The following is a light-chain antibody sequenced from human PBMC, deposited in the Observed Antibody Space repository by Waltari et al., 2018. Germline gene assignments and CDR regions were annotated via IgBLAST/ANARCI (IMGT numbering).Light chain of an antibody. J-gene: IGKJ1*01. Sequence: DIQMTQSPSSLSASVGDRVTITCRTSQSIGTSLNWYQQTPGQAPKLLIYAASSFQGGVPSRFSGSGAGTDFTLTISSRQPEDFATYYCQQTYSTLWTFGQGTKVEIK. V-gene: IGKV1-39*01. CDR3: QQTYSTLWT. CDR2: AAS. CDR1: QSIGTS.